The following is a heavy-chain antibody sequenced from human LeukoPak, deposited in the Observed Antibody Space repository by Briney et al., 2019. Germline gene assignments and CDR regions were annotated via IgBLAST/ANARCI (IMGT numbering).Heavy chain of an antibody. D-gene: IGHD6-19*01. CDR3: AKVLHSSGWQYYFDH. V-gene: IGHV3-9*01. Sequence: GRSLRLSCAASGFTFDDYAMPWVRQAPGKGLEWVSGISWNSGSIGYADSVKGRFTISRDNAKNSLYLQMNSLRAEDTALYYCAKVLHSSGWQYYFDHWGQGTLVTVSS. CDR2: ISWNSGSI. J-gene: IGHJ4*02. CDR1: GFTFDDYA.